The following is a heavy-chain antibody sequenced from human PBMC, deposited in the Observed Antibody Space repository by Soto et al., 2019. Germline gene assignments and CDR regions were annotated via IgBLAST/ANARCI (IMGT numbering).Heavy chain of an antibody. Sequence: ETLSLTCTVSGGSISSSSYYWGWIRQPPGKGLEWIGSIYYSGSTYYNPSLKSRVTISVDTSKNQFSLKLSSVTAADTAVYYCARARSYYYDSSGYPYYFDYWGQGTLVTVSS. D-gene: IGHD3-22*01. V-gene: IGHV4-39*01. J-gene: IGHJ4*02. CDR1: GGSISSSSYY. CDR2: IYYSGST. CDR3: ARARSYYYDSSGYPYYFDY.